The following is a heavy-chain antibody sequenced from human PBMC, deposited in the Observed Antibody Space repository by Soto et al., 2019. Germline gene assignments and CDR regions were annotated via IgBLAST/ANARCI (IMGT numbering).Heavy chain of an antibody. J-gene: IGHJ2*01. Sequence: QVQLVESGGGVVQPGRSLRLSCAASGFTFSSYAMHWVRQAPGKGLEWVAVISYDGSNKYYADSVKGRFTISRDNSKNTLYLQMNSLRAEDTAVYYCERDPLWGTAMVLWYFDLWGRGTLVTV. D-gene: IGHD5-18*01. V-gene: IGHV3-30-3*01. CDR2: ISYDGSNK. CDR3: ERDPLWGTAMVLWYFDL. CDR1: GFTFSSYA.